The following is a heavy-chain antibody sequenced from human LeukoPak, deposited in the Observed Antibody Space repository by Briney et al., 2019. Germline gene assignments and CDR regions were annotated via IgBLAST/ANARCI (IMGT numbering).Heavy chain of an antibody. CDR3: AREAYDSSGYYQYYFDY. CDR1: GFTFSSYG. V-gene: IGHV3-33*08. J-gene: IGHJ4*02. CDR2: IWYDGSNK. D-gene: IGHD3-22*01. Sequence: GGSLRLSCAASGFTFSSYGMHWVRQAPGKGLEWVAVIWYDGSNKYYADSVKGRFTISRDNSKNTLYLQMNSLRAEDTAVYYCAREAYDSSGYYQYYFDYWGQGTLVTVSS.